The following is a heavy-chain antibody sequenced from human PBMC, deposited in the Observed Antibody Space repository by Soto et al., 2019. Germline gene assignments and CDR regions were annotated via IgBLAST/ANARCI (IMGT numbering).Heavy chain of an antibody. CDR3: ARLRYSSGEYYFDY. CDR1: GGSISSSSYY. J-gene: IGHJ4*02. V-gene: IGHV4-39*01. D-gene: IGHD6-19*01. CDR2: IYYSGST. Sequence: LSLTCTVSGGSISSSSYYWGWIRQPPGKGLEWIGSIYYSGSTYYNPSLKSRVTISVDTSKNQFSLKLSSVTAADTAVYYCARLRYSSGEYYFDYWGQGTLVTVSS.